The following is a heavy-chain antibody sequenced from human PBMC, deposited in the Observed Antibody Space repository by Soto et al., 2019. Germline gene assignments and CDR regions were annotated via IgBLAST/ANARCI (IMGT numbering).Heavy chain of an antibody. D-gene: IGHD3-3*01. J-gene: IGHJ4*02. CDR1: GGSISSSSYY. CDR2: IYYSGST. V-gene: IGHV4-39*01. Sequence: LSLTCTVSGGSISSSSYYWGWIRQPPGKGLEWIGSIYYSGSTYYNPSLKSRVTISVDTSKNQFSLKLSSVTAADTAVYYCARRAEAIHEGLEHYFDYWGQGTLVTVSS. CDR3: ARRAEAIHEGLEHYFDY.